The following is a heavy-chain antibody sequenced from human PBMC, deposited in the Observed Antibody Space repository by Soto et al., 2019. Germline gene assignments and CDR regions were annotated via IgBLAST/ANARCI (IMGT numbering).Heavy chain of an antibody. D-gene: IGHD1-26*01. V-gene: IGHV4-59*07. CDR3: AMLPWKFEVGTTTDAFDI. Sequence: SDTLSLTCTVSGDSISTAYGSWIRQPPGKRLEYIGFIYNGGSPNYSPSLESRVTISPDTSKNQFFLKLTSVTAADTAVYYCAMLPWKFEVGTTTDAFDIWGQGTMVT. CDR2: IYNGGSP. J-gene: IGHJ3*02. CDR1: GDSISTAY.